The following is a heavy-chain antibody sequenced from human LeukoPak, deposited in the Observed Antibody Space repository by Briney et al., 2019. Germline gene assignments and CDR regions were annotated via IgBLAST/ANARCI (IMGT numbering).Heavy chain of an antibody. Sequence: SQTLSLTCTVSGGSISSGSYYWSWIRQPAGKGREWIGRIYTSGSTNYNPSLKSRVTISVDTSKNQFSLKLSSVTAADTAVYYCARDGTRRYMDVWGKGTTVTVSS. V-gene: IGHV4-61*02. CDR2: IYTSGST. J-gene: IGHJ6*03. CDR1: GGSISSGSYY. CDR3: ARDGTRRYMDV. D-gene: IGHD1-14*01.